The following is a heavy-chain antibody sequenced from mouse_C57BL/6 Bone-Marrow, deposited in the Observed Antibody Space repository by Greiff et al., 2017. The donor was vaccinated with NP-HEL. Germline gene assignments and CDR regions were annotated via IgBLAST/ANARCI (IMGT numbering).Heavy chain of an antibody. CDR2: INPSSGYT. D-gene: IGHD2-1*01. J-gene: IGHJ2*01. Sequence: VQLQQSGAELAKPGASVKLSYKASGYTFTSYWMRWVKQRPGQGLEWIGYINPSSGYTKYNQKFKDKATLTADKSSSTAYMQLSSLTYEDSAVYYCIYYGNLYYFDYWGQGTTLTVSS. CDR3: IYYGNLYYFDY. CDR1: GYTFTSYW. V-gene: IGHV1-7*01.